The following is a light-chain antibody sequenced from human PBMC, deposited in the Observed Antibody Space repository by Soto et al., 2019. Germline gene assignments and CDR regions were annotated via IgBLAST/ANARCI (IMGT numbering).Light chain of an antibody. Sequence: DIQMTQSPSSLSASVGDRVTITCRASQGIRSELGWYQQKPGKAPKLLIYKASSLESGVPSRFSGSGSGTEFTLTISSLQPDDFATYYCQQYHNLWTFGQGTKVDIK. J-gene: IGKJ1*01. V-gene: IGKV1-5*03. CDR3: QQYHNLWT. CDR1: QGIRSE. CDR2: KAS.